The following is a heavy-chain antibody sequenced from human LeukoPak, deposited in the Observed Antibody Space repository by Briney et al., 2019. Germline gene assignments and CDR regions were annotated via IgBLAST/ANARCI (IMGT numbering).Heavy chain of an antibody. D-gene: IGHD1-26*01. V-gene: IGHV4-34*01. CDR2: INHSGST. CDR1: GGSFSGYY. CDR3: ASYGGATNVFDY. J-gene: IGHJ4*02. Sequence: PSETLSLTCAVYGGSFSGYYWSWIRQPPGKGLEWIGKINHSGSTNYNPSLKSRVTISVDTSKNQFSLKLSSVTAADTAVYYCASYGGATNVFDYWGQGTLVTVSS.